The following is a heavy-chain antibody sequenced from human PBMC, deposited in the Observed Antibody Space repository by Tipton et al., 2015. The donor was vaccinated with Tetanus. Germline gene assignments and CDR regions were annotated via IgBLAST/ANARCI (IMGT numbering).Heavy chain of an antibody. Sequence: SLRLSCAASGFSLSDYAINWVRQAPGKGLEWVSGISGDSSQIYYANSVRGRFTISRDNSKNTAYLQMDSLRVEDTALYYCRAEAGTDYWGQGTLVTASS. J-gene: IGHJ4*02. V-gene: IGHV3-23*01. D-gene: IGHD6-19*01. CDR3: RAEAGTDY. CDR2: ISGDSSQI. CDR1: GFSLSDYA.